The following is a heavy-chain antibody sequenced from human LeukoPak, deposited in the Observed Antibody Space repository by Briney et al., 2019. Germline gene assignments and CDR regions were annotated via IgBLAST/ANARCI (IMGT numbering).Heavy chain of an antibody. CDR2: ISSSGSTK. CDR3: ARDRGYCSGGTCYTVFDF. Sequence: TGGSLRLSCAASGFTFSSYWMHWVRQAPGKGLEWVSYISSSGSTKYYADSVRGRFTISRDNAKNSLYLQMNSLRAEDTAVYYCARDRGYCSGGTCYTVFDFWGQGTLVTVSS. J-gene: IGHJ4*02. V-gene: IGHV3-48*04. D-gene: IGHD2-15*01. CDR1: GFTFSSYW.